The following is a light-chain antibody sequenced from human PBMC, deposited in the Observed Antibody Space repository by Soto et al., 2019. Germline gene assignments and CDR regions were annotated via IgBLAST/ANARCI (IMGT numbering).Light chain of an antibody. CDR1: SGHSSYA. CDR3: QTWDTGARVV. J-gene: IGLJ2*01. V-gene: IGLV4-69*01. CDR2: LSSDGSH. Sequence: QSVLTQSPSASASLGASVKLTCTLSSGHSSYAIAWHQQQPEKGPRYLMKLSSDGSHSKGDGIPDCFSGSSSGAEPYLTISRLQAEDEADYYCQTWDTGARVVFGGGTKLTVL.